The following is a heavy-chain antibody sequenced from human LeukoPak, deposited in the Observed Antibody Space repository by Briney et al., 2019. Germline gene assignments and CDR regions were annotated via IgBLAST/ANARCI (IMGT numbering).Heavy chain of an antibody. CDR1: GSTFSSYA. V-gene: IGHV1-69*04. D-gene: IGHD1-26*01. J-gene: IGHJ4*02. CDR2: IIPILGIA. Sequence: SVKVSCKASGSTFSSYAISWVRQAPGQGLEWMGRIIPILGIANYAQKFQGRVTITADKSTSTAYMELSSLRSEDTAVYYCARDTSGSYSAYWGQGTLVTVSS. CDR3: ARDTSGSYSAY.